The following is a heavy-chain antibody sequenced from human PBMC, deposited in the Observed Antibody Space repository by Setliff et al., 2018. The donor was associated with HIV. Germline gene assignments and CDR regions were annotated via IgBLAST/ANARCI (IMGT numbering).Heavy chain of an antibody. Sequence: GGSLRLSCAVSGFSLSDYSVNWVRQAPGKGLEWISYIGWNTLYYADSVRGRFTISTDSAKNSLYLQMNSLRAEDTAVYYCVRDHVWGFDYWGQGTLVTV. J-gene: IGHJ4*02. V-gene: IGHV3-48*01. CDR2: IGWNTL. D-gene: IGHD3-16*01. CDR1: GFSLSDYS. CDR3: VRDHVWGFDY.